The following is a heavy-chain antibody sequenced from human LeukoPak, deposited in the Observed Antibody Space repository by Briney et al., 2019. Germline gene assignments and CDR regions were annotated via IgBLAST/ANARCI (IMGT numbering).Heavy chain of an antibody. Sequence: SETLSLTCTVSGGSISSYYWSWIRPPPGKGLEWIGYIYYSGSTNYNPSLKSRVTISVDTSKNQFSLKLSSVTAADTAVYYCARGGFWSGYYYYGMDVWGQGTTVTVSS. J-gene: IGHJ6*02. CDR2: IYYSGST. D-gene: IGHD3-3*01. CDR3: ARGGFWSGYYYYGMDV. CDR1: GGSISSYY. V-gene: IGHV4-59*01.